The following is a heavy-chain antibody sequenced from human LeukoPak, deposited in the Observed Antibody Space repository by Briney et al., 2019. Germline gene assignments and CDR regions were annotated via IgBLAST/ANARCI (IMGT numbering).Heavy chain of an antibody. J-gene: IGHJ4*02. Sequence: PSGTLSLTCAVSGGSISSSNWWSWVRQPPGKGLEWIGEIYHSGSTNYNPSLKSRVTISVDTSKNQFSLKLSSVTAADTAVYYCARVLSGMAAAGRVRYFDYWGQGTLVTVSS. CDR1: GGSISSSNW. V-gene: IGHV4-4*02. D-gene: IGHD6-13*01. CDR2: IYHSGST. CDR3: ARVLSGMAAAGRVRYFDY.